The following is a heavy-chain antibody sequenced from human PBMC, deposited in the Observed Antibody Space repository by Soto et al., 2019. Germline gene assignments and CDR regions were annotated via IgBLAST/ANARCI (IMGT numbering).Heavy chain of an antibody. D-gene: IGHD6-13*01. CDR3: ARARRQQLANPYFDY. V-gene: IGHV4-31*03. J-gene: IGHJ4*02. Sequence: SETLSLTCTVSGGSISSGGYYWSWIRQHPGKGLEWIGYIYYSGSTYYNPSLKSRVTISVDTSKNQFSLKLSSVTAADTAVYYCARARRQQLANPYFDYWGQGTLVTVSS. CDR2: IYYSGST. CDR1: GGSISSGGYY.